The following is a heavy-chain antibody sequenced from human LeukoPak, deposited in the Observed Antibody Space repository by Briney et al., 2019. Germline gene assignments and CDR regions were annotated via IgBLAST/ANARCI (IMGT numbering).Heavy chain of an antibody. Sequence: PGGSLRLSCAASGFTFSSYWMSWVRQAPGKGLEWVANIKQDGSEKYYVDSVKGRFTISRDNSKNTLYLQMNSLRAEDTAVYYCAKVPWGYSYGSTLDYWGQGTLVTVSS. CDR3: AKVPWGYSYGSTLDY. V-gene: IGHV3-7*01. CDR1: GFTFSSYW. D-gene: IGHD5-18*01. J-gene: IGHJ4*02. CDR2: IKQDGSEK.